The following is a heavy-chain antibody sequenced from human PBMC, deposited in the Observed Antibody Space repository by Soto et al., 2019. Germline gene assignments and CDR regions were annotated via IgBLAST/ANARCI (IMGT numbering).Heavy chain of an antibody. CDR3: ATRFIAGRGAFDI. D-gene: IGHD6-13*01. CDR1: RYTLTEVS. Sequence: ASVKVSCKVSRYTLTEVSIHWVRRAPGKGLEWMGGLDPEDGEIIYAQKFQGRVTVTEETSTDTAYMELSSLTSEDTAVYYCATRFIAGRGAFDIWGQGTMVTVSS. CDR2: LDPEDGEI. V-gene: IGHV1-24*01. J-gene: IGHJ3*02.